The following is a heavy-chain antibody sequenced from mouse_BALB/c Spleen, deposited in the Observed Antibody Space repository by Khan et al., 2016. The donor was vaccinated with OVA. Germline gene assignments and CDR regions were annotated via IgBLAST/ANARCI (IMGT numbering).Heavy chain of an antibody. CDR3: ASAYYYGRALDY. CDR2: IWGDGST. V-gene: IGHV2-6-7*01. CDR1: GFSLTGYG. J-gene: IGHJ4*01. D-gene: IGHD1-1*01. Sequence: QVQLKESGPGLVAPSQSLSITCTVSGFSLTGYGVNWVRQPPGKGLEWLGMIWGDGSTDYNSALKSRLSISKDNSKSQVFLKMKSLQTDDTARYYCASAYYYGRALDYGGQGTSVTVAS.